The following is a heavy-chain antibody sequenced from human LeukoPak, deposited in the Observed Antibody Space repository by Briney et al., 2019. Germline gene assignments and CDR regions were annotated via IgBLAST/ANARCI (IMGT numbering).Heavy chain of an antibody. CDR2: ISYDGSNK. CDR1: GFTFSSYG. V-gene: IGHV3-30*18. Sequence: GGSLRLSCAASGFTFSSYGMHWVRQAPGKGLEWVAVISYDGSNKYYADSVKGRFTISRDNSKNTLYLQMNSLRAEDTAVYYCAKDPARGDSSGYYGYWGQGTLVTVSS. J-gene: IGHJ4*02. D-gene: IGHD3-22*01. CDR3: AKDPARGDSSGYYGY.